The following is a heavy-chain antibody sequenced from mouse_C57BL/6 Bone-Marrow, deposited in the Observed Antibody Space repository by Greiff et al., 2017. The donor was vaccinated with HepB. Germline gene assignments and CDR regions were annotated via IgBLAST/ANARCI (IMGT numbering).Heavy chain of an antibody. Sequence: VQLQQSGAELVMPGASVKLSCKASGYTFTSYWMHWVKQRPGQGLEWIGEIDPSDSYTNYNQKFKGKSTLTVDKSSSTAYMQLSSLTSEDSAVYYCARRDYYGSNFDYWGQGTTLTVSS. V-gene: IGHV1-69*01. D-gene: IGHD1-1*01. J-gene: IGHJ2*01. CDR3: ARRDYYGSNFDY. CDR1: GYTFTSYW. CDR2: IDPSDSYT.